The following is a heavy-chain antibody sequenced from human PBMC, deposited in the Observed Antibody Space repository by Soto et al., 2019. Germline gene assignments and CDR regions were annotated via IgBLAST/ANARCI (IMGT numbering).Heavy chain of an antibody. CDR1: GFTFSSYS. J-gene: IGHJ5*02. Sequence: EVQLVESGGGLVQPGGSLRLSCAASGFTFSSYSMNWVRQAPGKGLEWVSYISSSSSTIYYADSVKGRFTISRDNAKNSLYLQMNSLRAEDTAVYYCARDLVRWELLPSGWFDPWGQGTLVTVSS. CDR2: ISSSSSTI. D-gene: IGHD1-26*01. V-gene: IGHV3-48*01. CDR3: ARDLVRWELLPSGWFDP.